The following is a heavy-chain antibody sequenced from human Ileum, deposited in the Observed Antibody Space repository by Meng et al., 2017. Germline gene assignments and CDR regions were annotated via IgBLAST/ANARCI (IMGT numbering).Heavy chain of an antibody. J-gene: IGHJ6*02. D-gene: IGHD2-21*02. CDR1: GFTFSDHY. Sequence: GGFLRLSCAASGFTFSDHYMDWVRQAPGKGLEWVGRIRNKVNTYTIDYAASVKGRFTISRDDSMNFLYLQMNSLKTEDTAVYYCSRFIRAGDPVSGYGLDVWGQGTMVTVSS. V-gene: IGHV3-72*01. CDR3: SRFIRAGDPVSGYGLDV. CDR2: IRNKVNTYTI.